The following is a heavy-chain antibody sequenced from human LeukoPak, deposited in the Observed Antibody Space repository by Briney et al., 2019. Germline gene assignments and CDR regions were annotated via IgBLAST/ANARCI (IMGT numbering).Heavy chain of an antibody. CDR3: ARATGEIFGVDTNFDS. CDR2: IYPGDSDT. Sequence: GESLKISCKGSGYSFTSYWIGWVRQMPGKGLEWMGIIYPGDSDTRYSPSFQGQVTISADKSISTAYLQWSSLKASDTAMYYCARATGEIFGVDTNFDSWGQGTLVSVSS. J-gene: IGHJ4*02. V-gene: IGHV5-51*01. D-gene: IGHD3-3*01. CDR1: GYSFTSYW.